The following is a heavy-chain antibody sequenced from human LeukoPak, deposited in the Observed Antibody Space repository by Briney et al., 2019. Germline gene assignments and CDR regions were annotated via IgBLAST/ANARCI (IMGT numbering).Heavy chain of an antibody. J-gene: IGHJ1*01. Sequence: ASVKVSCKASGYTFTGYYMHWVRQAPGQGLEWMGWINPNSGGTNYAQKFQGRVTMTRDTSISTAYMELSRLRSDDTAVYYCARGAAAAGLEYSQHWGQGTLVTVSS. CDR3: ARGAAAAGLEYSQH. V-gene: IGHV1-2*02. CDR2: INPNSGGT. CDR1: GYTFTGYY. D-gene: IGHD6-13*01.